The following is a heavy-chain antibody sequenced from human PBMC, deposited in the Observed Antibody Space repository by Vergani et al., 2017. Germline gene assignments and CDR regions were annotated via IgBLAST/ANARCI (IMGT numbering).Heavy chain of an antibody. CDR1: GYSISSGYY. Sequence: QVQLQESGPGLVKPSETLSLTCAVSGYSISSGYYWGWIRQPPGKGLEWIGSIYHSGSTNYNPSLKSRVTISVDTSKNQFSLKLSSVTAADTAVYYCARGESPRSYYYGSGSYFYFEYWGQGTLVTVSS. J-gene: IGHJ4*02. V-gene: IGHV4-38-2*01. D-gene: IGHD3-10*01. CDR2: IYHSGST. CDR3: ARGESPRSYYYGSGSYFYFEY.